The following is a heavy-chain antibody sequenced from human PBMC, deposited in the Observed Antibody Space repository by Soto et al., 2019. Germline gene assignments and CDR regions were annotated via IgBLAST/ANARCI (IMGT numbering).Heavy chain of an antibody. CDR1: GGSISSSSYY. CDR2: IYYSGST. J-gene: IGHJ6*03. D-gene: IGHD6-13*01. CDR3: ARHGTAAGTTYYYYYMDV. V-gene: IGHV4-39*01. Sequence: SETLSLTCTVSGGSISSSSYYLGWIRPPPGKGLEWIGSIYYSGSTYYNPSLKSRVTISVDTSKNQFSLKLSSVTAADTAVYYCARHGTAAGTTYYYYYMDVWGKGTTVTVSS.